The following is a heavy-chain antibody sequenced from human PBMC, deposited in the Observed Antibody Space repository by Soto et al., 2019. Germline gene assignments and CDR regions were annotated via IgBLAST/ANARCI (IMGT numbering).Heavy chain of an antibody. V-gene: IGHV1-69*13. J-gene: IGHJ4*02. CDR1: GGTFSSYA. D-gene: IGHD2-15*01. CDR2: IIPIFGTA. CDR3: ARGWSVVVVAAHAY. Sequence: SVKVSCKASGGTFSSYAISWVRQAPGQGLEWMGGIIPIFGTANYAQKFQGRVTITADESTSTAYMELSSLRSEDTAVYYCARGWSVVVVAAHAYWGQGTLVTVSS.